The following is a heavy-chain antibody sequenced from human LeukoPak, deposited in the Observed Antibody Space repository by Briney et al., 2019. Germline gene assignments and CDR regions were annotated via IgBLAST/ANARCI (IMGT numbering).Heavy chain of an antibody. J-gene: IGHJ4*02. V-gene: IGHV1-2*02. Sequence: GASVKVSCKASGYTFTGYYMHWVRQAPGQGLEWMGWINPNSGGTNYAQKFQGRDTMTRDTSIRTVYMDLSRLRSDDTAVYYCARERERDVLYYWGQGSLVTVSS. CDR1: GYTFTGYY. D-gene: IGHD3-10*01. CDR2: INPNSGGT. CDR3: ARERERDVLYY.